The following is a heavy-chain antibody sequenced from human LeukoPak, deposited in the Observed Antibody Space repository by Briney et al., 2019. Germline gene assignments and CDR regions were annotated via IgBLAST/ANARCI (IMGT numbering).Heavy chain of an antibody. V-gene: IGHV1-2*02. Sequence: ASVKVSCKASGYTFTGYYMHWVRQAPGQGLEWMGLINPNSCGTNYAQKFQGRVTMTRDTSISTAYMELSRLRSDDTAVYYRARGRLAAAVYWFDPWGQGTLVTVSS. J-gene: IGHJ5*02. D-gene: IGHD6-13*01. CDR3: ARGRLAAAVYWFDP. CDR1: GYTFTGYY. CDR2: INPNSCGT.